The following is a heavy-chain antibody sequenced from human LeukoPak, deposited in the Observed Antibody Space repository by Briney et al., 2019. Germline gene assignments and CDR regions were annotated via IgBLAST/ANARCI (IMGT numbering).Heavy chain of an antibody. CDR2: IYIGGST. J-gene: IGHJ4*02. V-gene: IGHV3-53*01. CDR3: ARLGFVVPAVIFDY. Sequence: PGGSLRLSCAASGFSFSTFGMSWVRQAPGKGLEWVSVIYIGGSTYYADSVKGRFTISRDISKNTLYLQMNSLRAEDTAMYYCARLGFVVPAVIFDYWGQGSLVTVSS. CDR1: GFSFSTFG. D-gene: IGHD2-2*02.